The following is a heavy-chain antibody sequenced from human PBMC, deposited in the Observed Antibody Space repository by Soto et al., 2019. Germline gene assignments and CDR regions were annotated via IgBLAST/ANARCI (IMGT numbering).Heavy chain of an antibody. J-gene: IGHJ4*02. CDR2: IIPIFGTA. V-gene: IGHV1-69*13. CDR3: ARDLGYCSGGSCYYGSNFDY. Sequence: SVKVSCKASGGTFSSYAISWVRQAPGQGLEWMGGIIPIFGTANYAQKFQGRVTITADESTSTAYMELSSLRSDDTAVYYCARDLGYCSGGSCYYGSNFDYWGQGTLVTVSS. CDR1: GGTFSSYA. D-gene: IGHD2-15*01.